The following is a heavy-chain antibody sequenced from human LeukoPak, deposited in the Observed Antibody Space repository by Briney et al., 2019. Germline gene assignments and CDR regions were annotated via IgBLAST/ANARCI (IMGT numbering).Heavy chain of an antibody. Sequence: ASVKVSCKASGYTFTSYGISWVRQAPGQGLEWMGWISAYNGNANYAQKLQGRVTMTTDTSTSTAYMELRSLRFDDTAVYYCARVGVEDIVVVPAAAPGVYYFDYWGQGTLVTVSS. J-gene: IGHJ4*02. V-gene: IGHV1-18*01. D-gene: IGHD2-2*01. CDR1: GYTFTSYG. CDR3: ARVGVEDIVVVPAAAPGVYYFDY. CDR2: ISAYNGNA.